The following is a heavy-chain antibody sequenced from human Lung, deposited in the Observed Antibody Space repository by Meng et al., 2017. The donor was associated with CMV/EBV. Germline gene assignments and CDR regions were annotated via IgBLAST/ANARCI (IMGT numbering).Heavy chain of an antibody. J-gene: IGHJ4*02. CDR2: ISPNSGGT. CDR3: ARDFVVLPAATYFDY. V-gene: IGHV1-2*02. Sequence: ASAXVSXXAAGYSFTAYYIHWLRQAPGQGLEWMGWISPNSGGTNYAQRFQGRVTLTRDTSISTVYMELRRLTSDDTAVYFCARDFVVLPAATYFDYWGQGTLVTVSS. CDR1: GYSFTAYY. D-gene: IGHD2-2*01.